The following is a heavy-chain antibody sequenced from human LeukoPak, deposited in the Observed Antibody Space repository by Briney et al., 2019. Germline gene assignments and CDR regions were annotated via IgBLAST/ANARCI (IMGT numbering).Heavy chain of an antibody. CDR2: IYYSGST. D-gene: IGHD6-19*01. CDR1: GGSISSYY. J-gene: IGHJ4*02. CDR3: ARGWRYSSGSGIVYSYDG. Sequence: PSETLSLTCTASGGSISSYYWSWIRQPPGKGLEWIGYIYYSGSTNYNPSLKSRGTISVDPSKSQFSLKLSSVTAADTAVYYCARGWRYSSGSGIVYSYDGWGQGTLVTVSS. V-gene: IGHV4-59*01.